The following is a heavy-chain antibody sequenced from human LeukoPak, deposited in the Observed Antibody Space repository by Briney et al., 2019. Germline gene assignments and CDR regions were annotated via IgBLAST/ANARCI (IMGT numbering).Heavy chain of an antibody. V-gene: IGHV1-18*01. CDR1: GYTFTSYG. D-gene: IGHD5-18*01. J-gene: IGHJ4*02. Sequence: ASVKVSCKASGYTFTSYGISWVRQVPGQGLEWMGWISAYNGNTNYAQKLQGRVTMTTDTSTSTAYMELRSLRSDDTAVYYCARADRGYSYGWGFDYWGQGTLVTVSS. CDR2: ISAYNGNT. CDR3: ARADRGYSYGWGFDY.